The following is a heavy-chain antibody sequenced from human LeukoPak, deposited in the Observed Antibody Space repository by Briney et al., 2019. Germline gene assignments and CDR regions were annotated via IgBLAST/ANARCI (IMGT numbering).Heavy chain of an antibody. Sequence: ASVKVSCKVSGYTLTELSMHWVRQAPGKGLGWMGGFDPEDGETIYAQKFQGRVTMTEDTSTDTAYMELSSLRSEDTAVYYCATGIDSSGYSGVHWGQGTLVTVSS. V-gene: IGHV1-24*01. D-gene: IGHD3-22*01. J-gene: IGHJ1*01. CDR2: FDPEDGET. CDR1: GYTLTELS. CDR3: ATGIDSSGYSGVH.